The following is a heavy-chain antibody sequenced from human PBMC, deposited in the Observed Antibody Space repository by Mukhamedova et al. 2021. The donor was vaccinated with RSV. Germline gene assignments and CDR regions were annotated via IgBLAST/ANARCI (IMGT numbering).Heavy chain of an antibody. D-gene: IGHD6-13*01. J-gene: IGHJ6*02. CDR3: ARDGDSSSWSYYYYGMDV. Sequence: YMGYNDYAVSVKSRITINPDTSKNQFSLQLNSVTPEDTAVYYCARDGDSSSWSYYYYGMDVWGQGTTVTVSS. CDR2: YMGYN. V-gene: IGHV6-1*01.